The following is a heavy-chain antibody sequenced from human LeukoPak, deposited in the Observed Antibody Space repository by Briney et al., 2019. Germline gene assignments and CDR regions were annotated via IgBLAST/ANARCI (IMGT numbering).Heavy chain of an antibody. J-gene: IGHJ5*02. CDR2: IYNSGDT. CDR3: AREDATYWFDP. V-gene: IGHV4-38-2*02. Sequence: PSETLSLTCSVSGYSISSGYYWGWLRQPPGKGLEWIGSIYNSGDTYYNPSLKSRVTISVDTSKNQFSLKLSSVTAADTAVYYCAREDATYWFDPWGQGTLVTVSS. CDR1: GYSISSGYY.